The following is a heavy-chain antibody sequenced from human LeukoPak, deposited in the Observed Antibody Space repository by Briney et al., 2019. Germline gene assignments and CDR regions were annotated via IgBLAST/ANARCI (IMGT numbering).Heavy chain of an antibody. Sequence: GGSLRLSCAASGFTFSSYTMNWVRQAPGKGLEWVSSISSSSSYIYYADSVKGRFTISRDNAKNSLSLQMNSLRVEDTAVYYCARVYCSGGSCYYFDYWGQGTLVTVSS. CDR2: ISSSSSYI. D-gene: IGHD2-15*01. CDR1: GFTFSSYT. V-gene: IGHV3-21*01. CDR3: ARVYCSGGSCYYFDY. J-gene: IGHJ4*02.